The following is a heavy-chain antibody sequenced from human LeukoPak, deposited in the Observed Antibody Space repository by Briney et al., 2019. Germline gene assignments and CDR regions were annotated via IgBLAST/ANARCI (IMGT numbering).Heavy chain of an antibody. J-gene: IGHJ4*02. CDR2: INHSGST. CDR1: GGSFSGYY. D-gene: IGHD6-6*01. CDR3: ARLVAARPNYFDY. V-gene: IGHV4-34*01. Sequence: SETLSLTCAVYGGSFSGYYWSWIRQPPGKGLEWIGEINHSGSTNYNPSLKSRVTISVDTSKNQFSLKLSSVAAADTAAYYCARLVAARPNYFDYWGQGTLVTVSS.